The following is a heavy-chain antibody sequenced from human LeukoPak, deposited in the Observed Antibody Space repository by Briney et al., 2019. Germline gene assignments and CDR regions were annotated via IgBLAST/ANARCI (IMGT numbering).Heavy chain of an antibody. CDR1: GSTFSSYA. D-gene: IGHD3-22*01. V-gene: IGHV3-23*01. Sequence: GGSLRLSCAASGSTFSSYAMSWVRQAPGKGLEWVSAISGSGGSTYYADSVKGRFTISRDNSKNTLYLQMNSLRAEDTAVYYCAKDLSYYDSSGYPDYWGQGTLVTVSS. CDR3: AKDLSYYDSSGYPDY. CDR2: ISGSGGST. J-gene: IGHJ4*02.